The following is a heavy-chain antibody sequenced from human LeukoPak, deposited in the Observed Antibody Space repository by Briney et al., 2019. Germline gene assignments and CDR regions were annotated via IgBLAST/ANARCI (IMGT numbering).Heavy chain of an antibody. CDR3: ARDRQQLVPAPNWFDP. CDR1: GGSISSSSYY. Sequence: SETLSLTCTISGGSISSSSYYWGWIRQPPGKGLEWIGSIYYSGGTYYNPSLKSRVTISVDTSKNQFSLKLSSVTAADTAVYYCARDRQQLVPAPNWFDPWGQGTLVTVSS. J-gene: IGHJ5*02. V-gene: IGHV4-39*07. D-gene: IGHD6-13*01. CDR2: IYYSGGT.